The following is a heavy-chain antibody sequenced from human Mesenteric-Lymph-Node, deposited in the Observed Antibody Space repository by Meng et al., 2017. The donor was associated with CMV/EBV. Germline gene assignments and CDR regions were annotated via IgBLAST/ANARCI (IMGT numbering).Heavy chain of an antibody. Sequence: ESLKISCAASGFTFSSSAMSWVRQAPGKGLEWVSGISGSGGSTYYADSVKGRFTISRDNSKNTLYLQMNSLRAEDTSLYYCAKDPPEQLVRSFDYWGQGTLVTVSS. CDR2: ISGSGGST. CDR3: AKDPPEQLVRSFDY. D-gene: IGHD6-13*01. CDR1: GFTFSSSA. J-gene: IGHJ4*02. V-gene: IGHV3-23*01.